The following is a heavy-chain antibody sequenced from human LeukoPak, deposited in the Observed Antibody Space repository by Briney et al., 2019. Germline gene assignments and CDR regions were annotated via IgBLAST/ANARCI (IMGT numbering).Heavy chain of an antibody. CDR2: IYSSAST. J-gene: IGHJ4*02. V-gene: IGHV4-39*01. Sequence: NPSETLSLTCTVSGGSISNTNYYWGWIRQPPGKGLEWIGSIYSSASTYYNPSLKSRVTMSVDTSKSQFSLKLTSVSAADTAVYYCARGLWFGELSVGYWGQGTLVIVSS. D-gene: IGHD3-10*01. CDR3: ARGLWFGELSVGY. CDR1: GGSISNTNYY.